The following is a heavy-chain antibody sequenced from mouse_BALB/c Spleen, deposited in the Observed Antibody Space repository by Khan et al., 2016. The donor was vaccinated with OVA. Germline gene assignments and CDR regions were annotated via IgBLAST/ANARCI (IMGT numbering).Heavy chain of an antibody. J-gene: IGHJ4*01. CDR1: GYTFTNYG. CDR3: SRPPFFSYTLDH. CDR2: INTYTGEP. Sequence: QIQLVQSGPELKKPGETVKISCKASGYTFTNYGMNWVKQSPGKALKWMGWINTYTGEPTYADDFKGRFAFSLETSASTAYLQINNLKNEDTATYFCSRPPFFSYTLDHWGQGTSVTVSS. V-gene: IGHV9-3-1*01.